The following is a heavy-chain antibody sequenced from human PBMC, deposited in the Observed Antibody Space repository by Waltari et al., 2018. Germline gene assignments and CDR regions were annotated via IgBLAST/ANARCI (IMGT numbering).Heavy chain of an antibody. D-gene: IGHD2-15*01. V-gene: IGHV3-21*01. J-gene: IGHJ4*02. CDR2: ISSGSSYM. CDR1: GFIFSRYS. Sequence: EMQLLESGGGLVKPGESLRLSCAASGFIFSRYSLNWVRQAPGKGLEWGASISSGSSYMYYADAMRGRFTISRDDANNSVFLQLNGLRVEDTAVYYCARSLRDGSSYPDPIVFDFWGQGNLVTVSS. CDR3: ARSLRDGSSYPDPIVFDF.